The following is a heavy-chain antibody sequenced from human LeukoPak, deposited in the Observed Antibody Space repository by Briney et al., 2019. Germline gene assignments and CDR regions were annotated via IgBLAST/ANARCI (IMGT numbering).Heavy chain of an antibody. D-gene: IGHD3-10*01. CDR2: IWFDGSKK. V-gene: IGHV3-33*01. Sequence: PGRSLRLSCVASGFTFSGYGIPWVRQAPGKGLEWVAVIWFDGSKKYYADSVKGRFTISRDNSKNTLYLQMNSLRAEDTAVYYCARENTMVRGVTLYYFDYWGQGTLVTVSS. CDR1: GFTFSGYG. CDR3: ARENTMVRGVTLYYFDY. J-gene: IGHJ4*02.